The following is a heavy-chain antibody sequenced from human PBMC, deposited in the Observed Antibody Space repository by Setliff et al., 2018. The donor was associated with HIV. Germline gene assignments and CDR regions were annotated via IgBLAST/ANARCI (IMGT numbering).Heavy chain of an antibody. J-gene: IGHJ6*03. CDR1: GGSISGYY. D-gene: IGHD3-16*01. CDR2: IYYSGST. Sequence: SETLSLTCTGSGGSISGYYWSWIRQPPGKGLEWIGYIYYSGSTNYNPSLKSRVTISVDTSNNQFSLKLSSVTAADSAVYYCARHSPYPPWAYYYYYMDVWGKGTTFTVSS. CDR3: ARHSPYPPWAYYYYYMDV. V-gene: IGHV4-59*08.